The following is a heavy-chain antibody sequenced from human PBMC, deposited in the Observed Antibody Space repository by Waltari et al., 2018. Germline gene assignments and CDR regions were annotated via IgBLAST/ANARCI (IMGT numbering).Heavy chain of an antibody. Sequence: EVQLVESGGGLVQPGGSLRLSCAASGFTFSSYWMHWVRQAPGKGLVGVSRMNRDGSSTSYADSVKGRFTISRDNAKNTLYLQMNSLRAEDTAVYYCARGIRKELLWFGDTTDYWGQGTLVTVSS. V-gene: IGHV3-74*01. CDR1: GFTFSSYW. D-gene: IGHD3-10*01. CDR3: ARGIRKELLWFGDTTDY. CDR2: MNRDGSST. J-gene: IGHJ4*02.